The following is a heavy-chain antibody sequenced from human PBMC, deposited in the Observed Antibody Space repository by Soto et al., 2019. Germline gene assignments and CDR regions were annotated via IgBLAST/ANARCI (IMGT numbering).Heavy chain of an antibody. CDR3: ARDARGYYSFDY. Sequence: SETLSLTCTVSGGSISSGGYYWSWIRQHPGKGLEWIGYIYYSGRTNYNPSLKSRVTISLDTSKNQFSLKLSSVTAADTAVYYCARDARGYYSFDYWSQGTPVTVSS. V-gene: IGHV4-61*08. CDR1: GGSISSGGYY. D-gene: IGHD3-22*01. J-gene: IGHJ4*02. CDR2: IYYSGRT.